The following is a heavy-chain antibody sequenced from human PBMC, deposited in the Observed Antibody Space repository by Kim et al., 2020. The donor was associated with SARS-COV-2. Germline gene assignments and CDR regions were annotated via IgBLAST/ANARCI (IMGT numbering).Heavy chain of an antibody. D-gene: IGHD1-20*01. CDR1: GGSFSGYY. V-gene: IGHV4-34*01. CDR3: ARGRLRIGYNWNRGDDNAFDI. Sequence: SETLSLTCAVYGGSFSGYYWSWIRQPPGKGLEWIGEINHSGSTNYNPSLKSRVTISVDTSKNQFSLKLSSVTAVDTAVYYCARGRLRIGYNWNRGDDNAFDIWGQGTMVTVSS. CDR2: INHSGST. J-gene: IGHJ3*02.